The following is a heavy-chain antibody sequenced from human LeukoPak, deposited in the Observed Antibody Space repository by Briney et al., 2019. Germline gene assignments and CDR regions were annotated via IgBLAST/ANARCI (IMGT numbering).Heavy chain of an antibody. J-gene: IGHJ3*02. V-gene: IGHV3-21*01. CDR3: ARDPLVIAAAGTDAFDI. CDR1: GFTFSSYS. D-gene: IGHD6-13*01. CDR2: ISSSSSYI. Sequence: PGGSLRLSCAASGFTFSSYSMNWVRQAPGKGLEWVSSISSSSSYIYYADSVKGRFTISRDNAKNSLYLQMNSLRAEDTAVYYCARDPLVIAAAGTDAFDIWGQGTMVTVSS.